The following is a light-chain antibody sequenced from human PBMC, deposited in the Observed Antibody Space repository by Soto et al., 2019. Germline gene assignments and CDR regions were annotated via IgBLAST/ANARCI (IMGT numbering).Light chain of an antibody. V-gene: IGLV2-14*01. CDR3: SSLSTTSTPIV. J-gene: IGLJ1*01. CDR2: EVN. Sequence: QSVLSQPASTSGSPGQSITIPCTGASSDIGLYNYVSWYQHHPGKAPKLLISEVNVRPSGLSDRFSASKAGNTASLTISGLQPEDEAYYYCSSLSTTSTPIVFGSGTKVTIL. CDR1: SSDIGLYNY.